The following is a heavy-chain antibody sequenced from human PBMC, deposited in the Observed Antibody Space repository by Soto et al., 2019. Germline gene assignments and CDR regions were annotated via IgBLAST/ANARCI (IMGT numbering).Heavy chain of an antibody. D-gene: IGHD3-22*01. CDR2: IRSKTYGGTA. V-gene: IGHV3-49*02. CDR1: GINVGYYS. J-gene: IGHJ3*01. CDR3: TRDQPMNP. Sequence: CATFGINVGYYSLVWVRQAPGKGLEWVGFIRSKTYGGTAEYAASVKGRFLMSRDDSKSIAYLQMNSLITEDTAVYYCTRDQPMNPWGQGTMVTVSS.